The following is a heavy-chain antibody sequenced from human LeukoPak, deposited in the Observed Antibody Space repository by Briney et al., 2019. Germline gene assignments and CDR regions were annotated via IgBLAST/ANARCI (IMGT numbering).Heavy chain of an antibody. Sequence: ASVKVSCKASGYTFTSYGISWVRQAPGQGLEWMGWISAYNGNTNYAQKLQGRVTMTTDTSTSTAYMELRSLRSDDTAVYYCAREAVGFWSGYYPPDYWGQGTLVTVSS. V-gene: IGHV1-18*01. CDR3: AREAVGFWSGYYPPDY. CDR1: GYTFTSYG. D-gene: IGHD3-3*01. J-gene: IGHJ4*02. CDR2: ISAYNGNT.